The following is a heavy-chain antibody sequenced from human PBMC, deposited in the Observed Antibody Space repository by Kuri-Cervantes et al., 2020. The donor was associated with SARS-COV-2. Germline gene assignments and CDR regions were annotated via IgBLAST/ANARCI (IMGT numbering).Heavy chain of an antibody. V-gene: IGHV4-34*01. CDR2: INHSGST. CDR3: ARDRKCSSTSCKSYSAQVFDY. Sequence: SETLSLTCAVYGGSFSGYSWGWIRQPLGKGLEWIGEINHSGSTNYNPSLKSRVTISLDTSKSQFSLKLNSVTAADTAVYYCARDRKCSSTSCKSYSAQVFDYWGQGTLVTVSS. CDR1: GGSFSGYS. D-gene: IGHD2-2*01. J-gene: IGHJ4*02.